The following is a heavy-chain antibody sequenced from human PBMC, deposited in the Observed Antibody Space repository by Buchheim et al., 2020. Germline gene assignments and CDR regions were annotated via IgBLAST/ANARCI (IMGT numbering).Heavy chain of an antibody. V-gene: IGHV4-34*01. CDR2: INHSGST. J-gene: IGHJ4*02. CDR1: GGSFSGYY. Sequence: QVQLQQWGAGLLKPSETLSLTCAVYGGSFSGYYWSWIRQPPGKGLEWIGEINHSGSTNYNPSLKSRATISLDTSKNQFSLKLGSVTAADTAVYYCARGAPLDSSSGMLNFDYWGQGTL. D-gene: IGHD6-13*01. CDR3: ARGAPLDSSSGMLNFDY.